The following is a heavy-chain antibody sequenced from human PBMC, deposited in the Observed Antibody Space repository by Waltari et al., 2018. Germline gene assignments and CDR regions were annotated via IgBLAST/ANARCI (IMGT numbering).Heavy chain of an antibody. CDR1: GFPFSSFI. J-gene: IGHJ4*02. D-gene: IGHD6-13*01. V-gene: IGHV3-21*01. Sequence: EVQLVESGGGLVKPGGSLRLACAASGFPFSSFILNWVRQAPGKGLEWVSSISSSSSYIYYADSVKGRFTISRDNAKNSLYLQMNSLRAEDTAVYYCAGGSSWGADYWGQGTLVTVSS. CDR2: ISSSSSYI. CDR3: AGGSSWGADY.